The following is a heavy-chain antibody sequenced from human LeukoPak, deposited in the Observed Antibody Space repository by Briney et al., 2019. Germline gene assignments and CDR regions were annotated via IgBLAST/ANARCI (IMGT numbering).Heavy chain of an antibody. CDR2: INHSGST. V-gene: IGHV4-34*01. J-gene: IGHJ6*03. CDR3: ASRPDVTIFGVIFPREDYYMDV. D-gene: IGHD3-3*01. CDR1: GGSFSGYY. Sequence: KTSETLSLTCAVYGGSFSGYYWSWIRQPPGKGLEWIGEINHSGSTNYTPPLKSRVTISVDTSKNQFSLKLNSVTAADTAVYYCASRPDVTIFGVIFPREDYYMDVWGKGTTVTVSS.